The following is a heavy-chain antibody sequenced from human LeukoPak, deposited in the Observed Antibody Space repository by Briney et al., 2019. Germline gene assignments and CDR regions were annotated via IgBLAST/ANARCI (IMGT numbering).Heavy chain of an antibody. J-gene: IGHJ4*02. CDR3: ARDHEESGYYDSSGYPDY. CDR1: GFTFSSYG. Sequence: PGGSLRLSCAASGFTFSSYGMHWVRQAPGKGLEWVAVIWYDGSNKYYADSVKGRFTISRDNSKDTLYLQMNSLRAEDTAVYYCARDHEESGYYDSSGYPDYWGQGTLVTVSS. V-gene: IGHV3-33*01. D-gene: IGHD3-22*01. CDR2: IWYDGSNK.